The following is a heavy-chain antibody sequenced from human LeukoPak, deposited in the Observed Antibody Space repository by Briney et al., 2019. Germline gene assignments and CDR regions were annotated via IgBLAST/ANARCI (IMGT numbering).Heavy chain of an antibody. CDR1: GFTFTSYS. Sequence: GGSLRLSCAASGFTFTSYSMIWVRQAPGKGLEWVSSISSSSTYIYYVNSVKGRFTISRDNAKNSVSLQMNSLRVEDTAVYYCXRRRYDSSGFRLPFDYWGQGTLVTVSS. CDR3: XRRRYDSSGFRLPFDY. CDR2: ISSSSTYI. J-gene: IGHJ4*02. V-gene: IGHV3-21*01. D-gene: IGHD3-22*01.